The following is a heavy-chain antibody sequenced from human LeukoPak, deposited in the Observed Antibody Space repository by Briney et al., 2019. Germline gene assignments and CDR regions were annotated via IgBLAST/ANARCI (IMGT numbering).Heavy chain of an antibody. CDR3: ARELPYGDYTFDY. V-gene: IGHV3-30-3*01. CDR2: LSYDGSNK. J-gene: IGHJ4*02. Sequence: PGGSLRLSCAASGFTFSDYSMHWVRQAPGKGLEWVAVLSYDGSNKYYADSVKGRFIISRDNSKNTLYLQMNSLRDEDTAVYYCARELPYGDYTFDYWGQGTLVTVSS. CDR1: GFTFSDYS. D-gene: IGHD4-17*01.